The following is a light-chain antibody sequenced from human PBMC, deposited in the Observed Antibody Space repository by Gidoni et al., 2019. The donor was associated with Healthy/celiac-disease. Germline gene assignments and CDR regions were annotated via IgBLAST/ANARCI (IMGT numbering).Light chain of an antibody. Sequence: VLTQSPGTLSLSPGERATLSCRASQSVSSSYLAWYQQKPGQAPRLLIYGASSRATGIPDRFSGSGSGTDFTLTISRLEPEDFAVYYCQQYGGAFGGXTKVEIK. CDR3: QQYGGA. J-gene: IGKJ4*01. V-gene: IGKV3-20*01. CDR1: QSVSSSY. CDR2: GAS.